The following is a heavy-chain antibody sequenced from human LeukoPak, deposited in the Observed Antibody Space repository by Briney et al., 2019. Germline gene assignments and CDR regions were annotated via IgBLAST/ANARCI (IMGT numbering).Heavy chain of an antibody. D-gene: IGHD1-20*01. J-gene: IGHJ4*02. V-gene: IGHV3-23*01. Sequence: GGSLRLSCAASGFTFSSYAMSWVRQAPGKGLEWVSAISGSGGSTYYADPVKGRFTISRDNSKNTLYVQMNSLRAEDTAVYYCAKDQFITGTTSHWGQGTLVTVSS. CDR2: ISGSGGST. CDR1: GFTFSSYA. CDR3: AKDQFITGTTSH.